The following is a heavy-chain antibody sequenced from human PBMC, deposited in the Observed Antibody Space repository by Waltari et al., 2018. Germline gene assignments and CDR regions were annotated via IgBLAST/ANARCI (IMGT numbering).Heavy chain of an antibody. CDR3: ARGDGTGQYGY. D-gene: IGHD1-1*01. V-gene: IGHV4-34*02. J-gene: IGHJ4*02. CDR1: GGSFPGYY. Sequence: QVQLQQWGAGRLKPSGTLSLTCDGYGGSFPGYYWSWIRQPPGNGLERSGKTNDSEGIKYHPSLKSRISISVDTSKTQFSLTVFSVTAADAAVYYCARGDGTGQYGYGSQGTRVPVSA. CDR2: TNDSEGI.